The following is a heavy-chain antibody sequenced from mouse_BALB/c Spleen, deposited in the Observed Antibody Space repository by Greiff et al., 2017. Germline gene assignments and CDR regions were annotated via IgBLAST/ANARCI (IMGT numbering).Heavy chain of an antibody. J-gene: IGHJ4*01. CDR2: INPYNDGT. CDR1: GYTFTSYV. D-gene: IGHD1-2*01. V-gene: IGHV1-14*01. Sequence: EVQLQQSGPELVKPGASVKMSCKASGYTFTSYVMHWVKQKPGQGLQWIGYINPYNDGTKYNEKFKGKATLTSDKSSSTAYMELSSLTSEDSAVYYCTSHYYGPYYAMDYWGQGTSVTVSS. CDR3: TSHYYGPYYAMDY.